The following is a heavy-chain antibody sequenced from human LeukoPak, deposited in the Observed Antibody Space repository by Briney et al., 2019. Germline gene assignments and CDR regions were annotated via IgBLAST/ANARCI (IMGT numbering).Heavy chain of an antibody. J-gene: IGHJ5*02. CDR2: IKQDGSEK. D-gene: IGHD4-23*01. CDR3: ARDWDADYGGNT. CDR1: GFTFSGYA. Sequence: GGSLRLSCAASGFTFSGYAMSWVRQAPGKGLEWVANIKQDGSEKYYLDSVKGRFTISRDNARNSLYLQMNSLRAEDTAVYYCARDWDADYGGNTWGQGTLVTVSS. V-gene: IGHV3-7*05.